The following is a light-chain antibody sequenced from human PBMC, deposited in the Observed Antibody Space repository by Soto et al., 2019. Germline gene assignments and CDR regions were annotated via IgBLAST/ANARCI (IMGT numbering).Light chain of an antibody. CDR2: GNR. V-gene: IGLV1-40*01. CDR3: PSYDSSLSGYV. Sequence: QSVLTQPPSVSGAPGQRVNIACTGSSSNIGAGYDVHWYQQLPGTAPTLLSYGNRNRPSGVPDRFSGSKSGTSASLAITGLQADDEADYYCPSYDSSLSGYVFVTGTKLTVL. CDR1: SSNIGAGYD. J-gene: IGLJ1*01.